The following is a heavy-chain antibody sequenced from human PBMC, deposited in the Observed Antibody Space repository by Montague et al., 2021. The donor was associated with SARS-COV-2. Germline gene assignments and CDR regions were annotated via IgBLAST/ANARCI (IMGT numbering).Heavy chain of an antibody. CDR2: IYYSGST. V-gene: IGHV4-31*03. CDR3: ARAVRITIFGVVGWFDP. J-gene: IGHJ5*02. Sequence: TRSLTCTVSGGSISSGGYYCSWIRQPPGKRLEWIGYIYYSGSTYYNPSLKRRVTISVDTSKNQFSLKLSSVTAADTAVYYCARAVRITIFGVVGWFDPWGQGTLVTVSS. D-gene: IGHD3-3*01. CDR1: GGSISSGGYY.